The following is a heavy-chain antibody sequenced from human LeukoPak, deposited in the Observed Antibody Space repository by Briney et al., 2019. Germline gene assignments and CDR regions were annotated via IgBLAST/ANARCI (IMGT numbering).Heavy chain of an antibody. J-gene: IGHJ4*02. CDR3: ARGNWEPSDY. V-gene: IGHV3-7*04. CDR1: GFTSSSYW. CDR2: IKQDGSEK. Sequence: PGGSLRLSCVASGFTSSSYWMSWVRQAPGKGLEWVANIKQDGSEKNYVDSVKGRFTISRDNAKSSLYQQMNSLRAEDAAVYYCARGNWEPSDYWGQGTLVTVSS. D-gene: IGHD1-14*01.